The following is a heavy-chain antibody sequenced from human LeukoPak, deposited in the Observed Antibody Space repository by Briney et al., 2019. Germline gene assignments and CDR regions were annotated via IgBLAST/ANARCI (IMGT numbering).Heavy chain of an antibody. CDR1: GFTVSSNY. D-gene: IGHD4-17*01. Sequence: PGGSLRLSCAASGFTVSSNYMSWVRQAPGKGLEWVSVIYSGGSTYYAGSVKGRFTISRDNSKNTLYLQMNSLRAEDTAVYYCARGRGNGDYDYDAFDIWGQGTMVTVSS. CDR2: IYSGGST. CDR3: ARGRGNGDYDYDAFDI. V-gene: IGHV3-66*02. J-gene: IGHJ3*02.